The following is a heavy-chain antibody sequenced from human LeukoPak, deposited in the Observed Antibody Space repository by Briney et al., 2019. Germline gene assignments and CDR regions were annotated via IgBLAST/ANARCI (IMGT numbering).Heavy chain of an antibody. J-gene: IGHJ3*02. Sequence: GESLKISCKSSGYSFSNFWIGWVRQMPGKGLEWMAVIYPGDSDTRYSPSFQGQVTISAAKSISTAYLQWSSLRASDTAMYYCARQLIRDGYSTQGCFDIWGQGTMVTVSS. V-gene: IGHV5-51*01. CDR3: ARQLIRDGYSTQGCFDI. CDR1: GYSFSNFW. D-gene: IGHD4-11*01. CDR2: IYPGDSDT.